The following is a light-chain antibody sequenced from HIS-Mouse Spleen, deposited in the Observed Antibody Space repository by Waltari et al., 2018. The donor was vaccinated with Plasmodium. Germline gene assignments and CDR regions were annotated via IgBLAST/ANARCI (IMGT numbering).Light chain of an antibody. CDR2: DVS. CDR1: SSDVGGYNC. CDR3: CSYAGSYTYV. Sequence: QSALTQPRPVSGSPGQSVTLSCTGTSSDVGGYNCVPWYQQHPGKAPKLMIYDVSKRPSGVPDRFSGSKSGNTASLTISGLQAEDEADYYCCSYAGSYTYVFGTGTKVTVL. V-gene: IGLV2-11*01. J-gene: IGLJ1*01.